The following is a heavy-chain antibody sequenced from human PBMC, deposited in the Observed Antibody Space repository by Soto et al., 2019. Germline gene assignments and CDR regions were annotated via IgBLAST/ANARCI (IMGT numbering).Heavy chain of an antibody. CDR2: TSYDGSKK. D-gene: IGHD4-17*01. Sequence: QVQLVASGGGVVQPGRSLRLSCAASGFTFSSYGMHWVRQAPGKGLEWVAVTSYDGSKKDYADSVKGRFIISRDNSKNTLYLQMNSVRAEDTAVYYCAKPRGTTVTSGFAYWGQGTLVTVSS. CDR3: AKPRGTTVTSGFAY. J-gene: IGHJ4*02. V-gene: IGHV3-30*18. CDR1: GFTFSSYG.